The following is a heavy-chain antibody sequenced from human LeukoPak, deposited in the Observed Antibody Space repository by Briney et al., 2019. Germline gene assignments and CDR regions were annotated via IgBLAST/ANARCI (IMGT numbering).Heavy chain of an antibody. CDR3: AGHWAYGDYV. CDR2: IYRSGST. V-gene: IGHV3-66*04. D-gene: IGHD4-17*01. J-gene: IGHJ4*02. Sequence: GGSLRLSCAASGFTVNSNYMSWVRQAPGKGLEWVSVIYRSGSTYYADSVKDRFTISRDNSKNTLYLQMNSLRAEDTAVYYCAGHWAYGDYVWGQGTLVTVSS. CDR1: GFTVNSNY.